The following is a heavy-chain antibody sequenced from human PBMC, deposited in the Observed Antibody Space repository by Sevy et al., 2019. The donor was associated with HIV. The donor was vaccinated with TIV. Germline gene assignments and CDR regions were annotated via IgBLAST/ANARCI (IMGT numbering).Heavy chain of an antibody. V-gene: IGHV3-21*01. Sequence: GGSLRLSCAASGFTFSSYSMNWVRQAPGKGLEWVSSISSSSSYIYYADSVKGRFTISRDNAKNSLYLQMNSLRAEDTAVYYCARGHFLGGYDFWSGYYSSPLRSGEFHSYYFDYWGQGTLVTVSS. CDR2: ISSSSSYI. D-gene: IGHD3-3*01. CDR1: GFTFSSYS. J-gene: IGHJ4*02. CDR3: ARGHFLGGYDFWSGYYSSPLRSGEFHSYYFDY.